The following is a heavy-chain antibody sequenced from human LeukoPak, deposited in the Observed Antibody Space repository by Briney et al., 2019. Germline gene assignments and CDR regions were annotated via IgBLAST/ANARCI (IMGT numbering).Heavy chain of an antibody. J-gene: IGHJ6*03. CDR2: ISSSSSYI. D-gene: IGHD6-19*01. CDR1: GFTFSSYT. Sequence: GGSLRHSCAASGFTFSSYTMNWVRQAPGKGLEWVSSISSSSSYIYYADSVKGRFTISRDNAKNSLYLQMNSLRAEDTAVYYCARGIAVAGHYYYMDVWGKGTTVTVSS. V-gene: IGHV3-21*01. CDR3: ARGIAVAGHYYYMDV.